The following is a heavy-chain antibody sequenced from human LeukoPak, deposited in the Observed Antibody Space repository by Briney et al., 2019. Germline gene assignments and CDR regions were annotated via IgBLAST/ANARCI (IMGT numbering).Heavy chain of an antibody. V-gene: IGHV4-59*11. CDR3: ARVGIAVAGTLAFDI. Sequence: SETLSLTCTVSGGSISSHYWSWIRQPPGKGLEWIGYIYYSGSTNYNPSLKSRVTISVDTSKNQFSLKLSSVTAADTAVYYCARVGIAVAGTLAFDIWGQGTMVTVSS. J-gene: IGHJ3*02. CDR1: GGSISSHY. CDR2: IYYSGST. D-gene: IGHD6-19*01.